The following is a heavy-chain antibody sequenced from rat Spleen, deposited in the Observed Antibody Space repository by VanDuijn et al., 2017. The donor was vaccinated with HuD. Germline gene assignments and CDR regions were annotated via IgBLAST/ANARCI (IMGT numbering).Heavy chain of an antibody. J-gene: IGHJ1*01. Sequence: EVQLVETGGGLVQPGNSLKLSCATSGFTFSTAWMYWYRQFPEKRLEWVARIKAKSNNYATDYTDSVKRRFTISRDDSKSNTYLQMTNLKEEDTAIYYCATPGFWGPGTMVSVSS. CDR3: ATPGF. CDR2: IKAKSNNYAT. CDR1: GFTFSTAW. V-gene: IGHV6-6*01.